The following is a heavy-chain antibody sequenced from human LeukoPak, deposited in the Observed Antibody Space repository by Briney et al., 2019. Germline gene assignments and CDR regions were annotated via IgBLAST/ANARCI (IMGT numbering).Heavy chain of an antibody. J-gene: IGHJ5*02. CDR2: MNPNSGNT. CDR1: GYTFTSYD. CDR3: ARGPYYYGSGSSWFDP. D-gene: IGHD3-10*01. Sequence: ASVKVSCKASGYTFTSYDINWVRQATGQGLEWMGWMNPNSGNTGYAQKFQGRVTITRNTSISTAYMELSSLRSEDTAVYYCARGPYYYGSGSSWFDPWGQGTLVTVSS. V-gene: IGHV1-8*03.